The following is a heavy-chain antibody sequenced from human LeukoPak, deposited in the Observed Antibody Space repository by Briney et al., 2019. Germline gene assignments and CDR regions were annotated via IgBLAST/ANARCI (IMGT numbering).Heavy chain of an antibody. Sequence: GGSLRLSCAASGFTFSSYNMNWVRQAPGKGLEWVSYISSSSSTIYYADSVKGRFTISRDNAKNSLYLQMNSLRAEDTAVHYCARAIGYNSGYAIYYYYMDVWGKGTTVTVSS. CDR1: GFTFSSYN. V-gene: IGHV3-48*01. D-gene: IGHD5-18*01. CDR2: ISSSSSTI. J-gene: IGHJ6*03. CDR3: ARAIGYNSGYAIYYYYMDV.